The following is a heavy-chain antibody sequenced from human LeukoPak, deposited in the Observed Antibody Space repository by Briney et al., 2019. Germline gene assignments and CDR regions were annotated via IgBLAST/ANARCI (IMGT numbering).Heavy chain of an antibody. V-gene: IGHV1-8*03. CDR3: ARGREDYYDSSGYYYCDY. CDR1: GYTFTSYD. CDR2: MNPNSGNT. D-gene: IGHD3-22*01. Sequence: ASVKVSCKASGYTFTSYDINWVRQATGQGLEWMGWMNPNSGNTGYAQKFQGRVTITRNTSISTAYMELSSLRSEDTAVYYCARGREDYYDSSGYYYCDYWGQGTLVTVSS. J-gene: IGHJ4*02.